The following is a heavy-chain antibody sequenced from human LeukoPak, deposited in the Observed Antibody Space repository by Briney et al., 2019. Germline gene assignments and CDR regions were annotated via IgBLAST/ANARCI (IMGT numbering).Heavy chain of an antibody. Sequence: ASVKVSCKASGGTFSSYAISWVRQAPGQGLEWMGGIIPIFGTANYAQKFQGRVTITADKSTSTAYMELSSLRSEDTAVYYCARDLNCSGGTCYYYFDYWGQGTLVTVSS. CDR2: IIPIFGTA. J-gene: IGHJ4*02. CDR3: ARDLNCSGGTCYYYFDY. CDR1: GGTFSSYA. V-gene: IGHV1-69*06. D-gene: IGHD2-15*01.